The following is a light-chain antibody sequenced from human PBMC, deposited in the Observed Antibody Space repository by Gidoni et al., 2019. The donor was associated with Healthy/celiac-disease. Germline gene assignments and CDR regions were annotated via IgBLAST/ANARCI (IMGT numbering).Light chain of an antibody. CDR3: KQANSLPRT. CDR1: QGIISW. J-gene: IGKJ4*02. V-gene: IGKV1-12*01. Sequence: DIQMTPSPSSVSASVGDRVTITCRASQGIISWLAWYQQKPGKAPKLLIYAESSLQSGVPARFSGSGYGTDFTITISRMKPEDFAMYYCKQANSLPRTFXGXNKVEIK. CDR2: AES.